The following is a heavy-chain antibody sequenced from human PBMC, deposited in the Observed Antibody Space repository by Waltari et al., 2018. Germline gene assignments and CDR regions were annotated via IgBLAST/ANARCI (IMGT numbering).Heavy chain of an antibody. CDR3: ARVWFHSGLDY. D-gene: IGHD6-19*01. J-gene: IGHJ4*02. Sequence: QVQLVQSGAEVKKPGASVKVSCKASGYSFTNYMHWVRQAPGQGLEWMGGINPKSGGTQYAQRFQGRVTMTRDTAITTVFMELSGLRDDDTAVYYCARVWFHSGLDYWGQGTLVTVSS. CDR1: GYSFTNY. V-gene: IGHV1-2*02. CDR2: INPKSGGT.